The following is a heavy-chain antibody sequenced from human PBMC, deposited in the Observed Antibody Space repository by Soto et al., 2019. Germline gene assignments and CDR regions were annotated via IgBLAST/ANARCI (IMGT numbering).Heavy chain of an antibody. D-gene: IGHD5-12*01. CDR2: IYYSGST. V-gene: IGHV4-39*01. CDR1: DGSISSTNYH. CDR3: AELSGYDYGPHFDY. J-gene: IGHJ4*02. Sequence: SETLSLTCTVSDGSISSTNYHWGWIRQPPGKGLEWIGSIYYSGSTYYNPSLKSRVTISVDTSKNQFSLKLSSVTAADTAVYYCAELSGYDYGPHFDYWGQGTLVTVSS.